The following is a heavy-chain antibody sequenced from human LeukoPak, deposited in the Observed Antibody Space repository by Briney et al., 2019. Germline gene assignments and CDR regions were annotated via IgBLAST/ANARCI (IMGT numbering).Heavy chain of an antibody. D-gene: IGHD3-22*01. CDR1: GFTFSSYA. CDR3: AKVSRGSSGYLGGGYFDY. J-gene: IGHJ4*02. CDR2: ISGSGIST. Sequence: GGSLRLSCAASGFTFSSYAMYWVRQAPGKGLEWVSAISGSGISTYYADSVKGRFTISRDYSKNTLYLQMNSLRAEDTAVYYCAKVSRGSSGYLGGGYFDYWGQGTLVTVSS. V-gene: IGHV3-23*01.